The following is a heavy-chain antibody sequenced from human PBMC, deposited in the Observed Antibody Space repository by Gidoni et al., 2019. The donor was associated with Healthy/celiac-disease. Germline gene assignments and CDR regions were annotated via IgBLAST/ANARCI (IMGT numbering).Heavy chain of an antibody. Sequence: QVQLVESGGGVVQPGRSLRLSCAASGFTFSSYGMHWVRQAPGKGLEWVAVIWYDGSNKYYADSVKGRFTISRDNSKNTLYLQMNSLRAEDTAVYYCARDRLDIVATISGGGRGYYGMDVWGQGTTVTVSS. V-gene: IGHV3-33*01. CDR3: ARDRLDIVATISGGGRGYYGMDV. D-gene: IGHD5-12*01. CDR2: IWYDGSNK. CDR1: GFTFSSYG. J-gene: IGHJ6*02.